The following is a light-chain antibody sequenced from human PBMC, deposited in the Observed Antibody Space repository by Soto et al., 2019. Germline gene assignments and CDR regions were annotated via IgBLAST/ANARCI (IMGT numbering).Light chain of an antibody. CDR2: GAS. CDR3: QQYNAWPSRT. CDR1: QSVSTN. J-gene: IGKJ2*02. V-gene: IGKV3-15*01. Sequence: IVLTQSPAALSVSPGERATLSCRASQSVSTNLAWYQQKPGQPPRLLIYGASTGATGVPARFSGSGSGTEFTLTISSMQSEDVAVYYCQQYNAWPSRTFGQGTKVEIK.